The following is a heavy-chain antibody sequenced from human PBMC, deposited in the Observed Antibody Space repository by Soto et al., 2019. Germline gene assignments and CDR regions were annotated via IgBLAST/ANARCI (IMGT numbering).Heavy chain of an antibody. V-gene: IGHV1-18*04. J-gene: IGHJ4*02. CDR1: GDTLTSYG. D-gene: IGHD1-26*01. CDR3: AVGKDFDY. CDR2: KSGQNGNT. Sequence: QVQLVQSGPEVIKPGASLNVSCTASGDTLTSYGVTWVRQAPGQGLEWMGFKSGQNGNTNYAQRFQGRVTMTADMSAATAYLQLRTLRSDDTAIYYCAVGKDFDYWGQGTLVIVSS.